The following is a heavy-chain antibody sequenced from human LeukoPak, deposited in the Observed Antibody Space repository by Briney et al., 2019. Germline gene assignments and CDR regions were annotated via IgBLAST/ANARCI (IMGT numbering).Heavy chain of an antibody. J-gene: IGHJ4*02. V-gene: IGHV4-59*12. D-gene: IGHD6-13*01. CDR3: ARDSGYSSSIQGHFDY. CDR2: IYYSGST. Sequence: SETLSLTCTVSGGSISSYYWSWIRQPPGKGREWIGYIYYSGSTNYNPSLKSRVTISVDTSKNQFSQKLSSVTAADTAVYYCARDSGYSSSIQGHFDYWGQGTLVTVSS. CDR1: GGSISSYY.